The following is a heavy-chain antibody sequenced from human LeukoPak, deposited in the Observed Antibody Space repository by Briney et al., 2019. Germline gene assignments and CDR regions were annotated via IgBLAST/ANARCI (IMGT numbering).Heavy chain of an antibody. Sequence: GAAVKVSCKGSGCTFTSYGISWVGQAPGKELEWMGWISAYNGNTNYAQKLQGRVTMTTDTSTSTAYMELRSLRSDDTAVYYCARERDGYNFDYWGQGTLVTVSS. CDR2: ISAYNGNT. CDR3: ARERDGYNFDY. V-gene: IGHV1-18*01. J-gene: IGHJ4*02. CDR1: GCTFTSYG. D-gene: IGHD5-24*01.